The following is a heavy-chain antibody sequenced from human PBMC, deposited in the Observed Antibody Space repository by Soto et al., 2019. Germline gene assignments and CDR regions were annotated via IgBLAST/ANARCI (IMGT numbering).Heavy chain of an antibody. J-gene: IGHJ4*02. V-gene: IGHV4-59*01. D-gene: IGHD4-17*01. CDR1: PGSMRTYY. CDR2: ISHTGRT. CDR3: ARDDTTGLFDF. Sequence: SETLSLTCSVSPGSMRTYYWTWIRQSPGKGLEWIGQISHTGRTKYNPSLESRVTISVDTSRKQFSLKLSSVTAADTALYYCARDDTTGLFDFWGQGTMVTVSS.